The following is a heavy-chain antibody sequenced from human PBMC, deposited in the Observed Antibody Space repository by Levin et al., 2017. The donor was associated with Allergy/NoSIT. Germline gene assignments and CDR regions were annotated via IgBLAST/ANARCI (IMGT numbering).Heavy chain of an antibody. CDR2: IDWDDDK. V-gene: IGHV2-70*11. J-gene: IGHJ4*02. CDR1: GFSLSTSGMC. D-gene: IGHD6-13*01. Sequence: SGPTLVKPTQTLTLTCTFSGFSLSTSGMCVSWIRQPPGKALEWLARIDWDDDKYYSTSLKTRLTISKDTSKNQVVLTMTNMDPVDTATYYCARIHRESSSWYFDYWGQGTLVTVSS. CDR3: ARIHRESSSWYFDY.